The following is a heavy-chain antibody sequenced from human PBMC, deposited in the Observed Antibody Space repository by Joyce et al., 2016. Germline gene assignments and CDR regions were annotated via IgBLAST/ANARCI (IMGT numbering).Heavy chain of an antibody. Sequence: EVQLLESGGGLVQPGGSLRLSCAASRFAFSSYAMSWVRHAPGKGLEWVSTISSSGGSTYYADSVKGRFTISRDNSENTLYLQMNSLRAGDTAVYYCAKDQDYGDYSVDYWGQGTLVTVSS. CDR3: AKDQDYGDYSVDY. CDR1: RFAFSSYA. D-gene: IGHD4-17*01. CDR2: ISSSGGST. V-gene: IGHV3-23*01. J-gene: IGHJ4*02.